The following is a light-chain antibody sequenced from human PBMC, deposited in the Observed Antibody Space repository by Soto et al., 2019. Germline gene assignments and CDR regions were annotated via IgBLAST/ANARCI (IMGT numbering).Light chain of an antibody. Sequence: EIVLTQSPGTLSLSPGERATLSCRASQSVSSSYVAWYQQKPGQAPRLLIYDASSRATGIPDRFSGSESGTDFTLTISRLEPADFAVYYCQQYGSSPWTFGQGTKVEVK. J-gene: IGKJ1*01. CDR2: DAS. CDR1: QSVSSSY. CDR3: QQYGSSPWT. V-gene: IGKV3-20*01.